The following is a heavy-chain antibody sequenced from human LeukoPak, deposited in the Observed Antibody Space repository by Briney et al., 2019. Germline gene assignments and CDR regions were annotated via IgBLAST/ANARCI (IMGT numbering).Heavy chain of an antibody. V-gene: IGHV3-33*06. D-gene: IGHD5-12*01. J-gene: IGHJ4*02. CDR1: GFTFSSYG. CDR3: VKDRGLSGYDGLEY. Sequence: GGSLRLSCAASGFTFSSYGMHWVRQAPGKGLEWVAVIWYDGSNKYYADSVKGRFTISRDNSKNTLHLQMNSLRAADTALYYCVKDRGLSGYDGLEYWGQGAQVTVSS. CDR2: IWYDGSNK.